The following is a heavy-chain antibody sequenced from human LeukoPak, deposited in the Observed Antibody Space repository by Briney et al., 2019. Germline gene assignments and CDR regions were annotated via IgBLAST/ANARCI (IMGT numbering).Heavy chain of an antibody. V-gene: IGHV3-23*01. CDR1: GFTFSSYA. D-gene: IGHD6-13*01. J-gene: IGHJ4*02. Sequence: GGSLRLSCAASGFTFSSYAMTWVRQAPGKGLEWVSAISGDGGSTNYADSVKGRFTISRDNSKNTLYLQVNSLRAEDTAVYYCAKYRSAWSFDYWGQGTLVTVSS. CDR2: ISGDGGST. CDR3: AKYRSAWSFDY.